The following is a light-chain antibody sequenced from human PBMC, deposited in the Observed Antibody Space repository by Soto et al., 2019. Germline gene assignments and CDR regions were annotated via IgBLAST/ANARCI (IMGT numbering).Light chain of an antibody. V-gene: IGKV3-11*01. CDR3: PQRRNWPLT. J-gene: IGKJ3*01. CDR2: DAS. CDR1: QSVSSY. Sequence: EIVLTQSPATLSLSPGERATLSCRASQSVSSYLAWYQQKPGQAPRLLIYDASNRATGIPARFSGSGSGTDFTLTISSLEPEDFAVYYCPQRRNWPLTFGPGTKVDIK.